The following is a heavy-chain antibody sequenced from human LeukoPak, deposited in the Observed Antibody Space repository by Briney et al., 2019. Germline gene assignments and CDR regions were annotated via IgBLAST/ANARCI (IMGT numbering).Heavy chain of an antibody. V-gene: IGHV4-59*01. CDR2: IYYSGST. CDR3: ARGERGYSYGYGSYYYYYMDV. D-gene: IGHD5-18*01. Sequence: SETLSLTCTVSGGSISSYYWSWIRQPPGKGLEWIGYIYYSGSTNYNPSLKSRVTISVDTSKNQFSLKRSSVTAADTDVYYCARGERGYSYGYGSYYYYYMDVWGKGTTVTVSS. J-gene: IGHJ6*03. CDR1: GGSISSYY.